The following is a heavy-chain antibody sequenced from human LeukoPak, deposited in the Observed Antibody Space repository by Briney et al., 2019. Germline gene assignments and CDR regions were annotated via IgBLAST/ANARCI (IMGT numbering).Heavy chain of an antibody. CDR2: IYAGGST. D-gene: IGHD3-3*01. CDR1: GFIVSSNY. V-gene: IGHV3-53*05. Sequence: GSLRLSCAASGFIVSSNYLSWVRQAPGKGLEWVSSIYAGGSTYYADSVKGRFTISRDNFKNTLYLQMSSLRAEDTAVYYCAKDLSGYYSFDYWGQGILVTVSS. J-gene: IGHJ4*02. CDR3: AKDLSGYYSFDY.